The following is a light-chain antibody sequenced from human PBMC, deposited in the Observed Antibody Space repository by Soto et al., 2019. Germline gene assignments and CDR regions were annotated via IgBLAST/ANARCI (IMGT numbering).Light chain of an antibody. V-gene: IGLV2-14*02. CDR1: SSDVGTYKP. Sequence: QSVLTQPASVSGSPGQSITISCTGTSSDVGTYKPVSWYQQHPGKAPKVIIYDDSKRPSGVSNRFSGSKSGNTASLTISGLQAEDEADYYCSSYTSTSSPYVFGTGTKVTVL. J-gene: IGLJ1*01. CDR2: DDS. CDR3: SSYTSTSSPYV.